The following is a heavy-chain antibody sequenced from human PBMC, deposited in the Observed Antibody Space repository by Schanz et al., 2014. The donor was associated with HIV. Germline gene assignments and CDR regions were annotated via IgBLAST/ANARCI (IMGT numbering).Heavy chain of an antibody. CDR2: ISAHNGDT. D-gene: IGHD1-26*01. CDR1: GYTFTNYD. Sequence: QVYLVQSGPEVKKPGASVKVSCKASGYTFTNYDIVWVRQAPGQGLEWMGWISAHNGDTNYAQKFQGRVTITADESTSTAYMELSSLRSEDTAVYYCARGRYSGSYYNYWGQGTLVTVSS. CDR3: ARGRYSGSYYNY. J-gene: IGHJ4*02. V-gene: IGHV1-18*01.